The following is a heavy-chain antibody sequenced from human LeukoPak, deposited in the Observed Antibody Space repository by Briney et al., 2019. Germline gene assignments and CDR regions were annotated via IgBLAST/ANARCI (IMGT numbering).Heavy chain of an antibody. V-gene: IGHV1-24*01. J-gene: IGHJ4*02. CDR1: GYTLTELS. Sequence: ASVKVSCKVSGYTLTELSMHWVRQAPGKGLEWMGGFDPEDGETIYAQKFQGRVTMTEDTSTGTAYMELSSLRSEDTAVYYCATAPLFGISSGWRTFDYWGQGTLVTVSS. D-gene: IGHD6-19*01. CDR2: FDPEDGET. CDR3: ATAPLFGISSGWRTFDY.